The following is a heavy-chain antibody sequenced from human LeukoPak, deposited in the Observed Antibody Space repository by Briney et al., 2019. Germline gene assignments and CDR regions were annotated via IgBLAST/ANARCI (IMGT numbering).Heavy chain of an antibody. J-gene: IGHJ2*01. CDR2: IYSGGST. CDR1: GFTVSSND. CDR3: AKDHYYDSSGYWYNGRSNWYFDL. V-gene: IGHV3-53*01. Sequence: GGSLRLSCAASGFTVSSNDMSWVRQAPGKGLECISVIYSGGSTDYADSVKGRLTISRDNSKNTLYLQMNSLRAEDTAVYYCAKDHYYDSSGYWYNGRSNWYFDLWGRGTLVTVSS. D-gene: IGHD3-22*01.